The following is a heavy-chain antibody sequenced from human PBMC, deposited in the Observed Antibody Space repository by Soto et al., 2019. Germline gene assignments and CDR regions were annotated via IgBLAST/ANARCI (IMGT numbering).Heavy chain of an antibody. J-gene: IGHJ4*02. V-gene: IGHV3-33*01. CDR2: IWYDGSNK. D-gene: IGHD6-13*01. CDR1: GFTFSRYG. CDR3: ARESLPAYSSSWTADY. Sequence: QVQLVESGGGVVQPGRSLRLSCAASGFTFSRYGMHWVRQAPGKGLEWVAVIWYDGSNKYYADSVKGRFTISRDNSKNTLYLQMNSLRAEDRAVYYCARESLPAYSSSWTADYWGQGTLVTVSS.